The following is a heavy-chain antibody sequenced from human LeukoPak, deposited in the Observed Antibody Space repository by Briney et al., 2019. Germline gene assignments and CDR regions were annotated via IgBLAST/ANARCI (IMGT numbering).Heavy chain of an antibody. D-gene: IGHD3-9*01. J-gene: IGHJ4*02. V-gene: IGHV1-69*13. CDR1: GYTFTGYY. CDR2: IIPLFGTA. CDR3: ARHSDILTEIDY. Sequence: ASVKVSCKASGYTFTGYYMHWVRQAPGQGLEWMGGIIPLFGTANSAQQFQGRVTITADESTSTTYMELSSLRSEDTAMYYCARHSDILTEIDYWGQGTLVTVSS.